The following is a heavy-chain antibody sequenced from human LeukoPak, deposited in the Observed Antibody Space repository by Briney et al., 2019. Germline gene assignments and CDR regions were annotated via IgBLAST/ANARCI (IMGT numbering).Heavy chain of an antibody. CDR3: ARVVVAATPAYYYYYMDV. CDR1: GGSISSSSYY. V-gene: IGHV4-39*07. Sequence: SETLSLTCTVSGGSISSSSYYWGWIRQPPGKGLEWIGSIYYSGSTYYNPSLKSRVTISVDTSKNQFSLKLSSVTAADTAVYYCARVVVAATPAYYYYYMDVWGKGTTVTVSS. D-gene: IGHD2-15*01. J-gene: IGHJ6*03. CDR2: IYYSGST.